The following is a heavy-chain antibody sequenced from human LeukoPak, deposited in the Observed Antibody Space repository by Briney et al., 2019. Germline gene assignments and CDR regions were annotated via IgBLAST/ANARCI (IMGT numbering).Heavy chain of an antibody. V-gene: IGHV4-34*01. CDR1: GGSFSGYY. CDR3: ARRPPYSSGWYLDYFDY. J-gene: IGHJ4*02. CDR2: INHSGST. Sequence: KPSETLSLTCAVYGGSFSGYYWSWIRQPPGKGLEWIGEINHSGSTNYNPSPKSRVTISVDTSKNQFSLKLSSVTAADTAVYYCARRPPYSSGWYLDYFDYWGQGTLVTVSS. D-gene: IGHD6-19*01.